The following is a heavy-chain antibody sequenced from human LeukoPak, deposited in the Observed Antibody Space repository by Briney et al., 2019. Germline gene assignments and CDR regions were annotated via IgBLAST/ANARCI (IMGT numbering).Heavy chain of an antibody. CDR2: IYPGDSDT. CDR3: ARLWQQWLPPGNY. D-gene: IGHD6-19*01. CDR1: GYSFTSYW. J-gene: IGHJ4*02. Sequence: GESLKISCKGSGYSFTSYWIGWLLQMPAKGLEGMGSIYPGDSDTRYSPSFQGQVTISADKSISTASLQWSSLQASDTAMYYCARLWQQWLPPGNYCGQRTLVTASS. V-gene: IGHV5-51*01.